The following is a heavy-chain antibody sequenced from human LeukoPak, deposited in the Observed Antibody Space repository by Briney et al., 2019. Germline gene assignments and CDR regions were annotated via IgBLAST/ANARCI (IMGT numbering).Heavy chain of an antibody. Sequence: SETLSLTCTVSGGSIRSYYWSWIRQPPRKGLEWIGYIYYSGSTNYNPSLKSRVTISVDTSKNQFSLKVSSVTAADTAVYYCARGRGFGELDDWFDPWGQGTLVTVSS. V-gene: IGHV4-59*01. CDR1: GGSIRSYY. CDR3: ARGRGFGELDDWFDP. D-gene: IGHD3-10*01. CDR2: IYYSGST. J-gene: IGHJ5*02.